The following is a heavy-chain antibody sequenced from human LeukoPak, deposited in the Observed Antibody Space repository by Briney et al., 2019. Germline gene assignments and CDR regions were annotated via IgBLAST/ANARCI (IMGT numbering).Heavy chain of an antibody. CDR2: ISSRSSYI. Sequence: PGGSLRLSCAASGFTFGSYSMDWVRQAPGKGLEWVSSISSRSSYIYYADSVKGRFTISRDNAKNSLYLQMHSLRAEDTAVYYCASGNYGSWGQGTLVTVSS. CDR3: ASGNYGS. J-gene: IGHJ4*02. D-gene: IGHD1-7*01. V-gene: IGHV3-21*01. CDR1: GFTFGSYS.